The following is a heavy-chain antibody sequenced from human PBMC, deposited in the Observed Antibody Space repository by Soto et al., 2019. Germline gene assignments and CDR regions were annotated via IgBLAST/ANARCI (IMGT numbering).Heavy chain of an antibody. CDR1: GFTFSSYA. CDR2: ISGSGGNK. D-gene: IGHD3-10*01. Sequence: PGGSLRLSCAASGFTFSSYAMSWVRQAPGKGLEWVSAISGSGGNKYYADSVKGRFTISRDNSKNTLYLQMNSLRAEDTAVYYCARDSGDFRGYYYYYMDVWGKGTTVTVSS. CDR3: ARDSGDFRGYYYYYMDV. V-gene: IGHV3-23*01. J-gene: IGHJ6*03.